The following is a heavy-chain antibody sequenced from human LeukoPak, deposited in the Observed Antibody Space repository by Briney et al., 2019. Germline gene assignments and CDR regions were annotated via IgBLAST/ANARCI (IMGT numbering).Heavy chain of an antibody. V-gene: IGHV3-7*01. CDR2: IKEDGSEE. Sequence: GGSLRLSCAASGFTFTDYWMSWVRQAPGKGLEWVANIKEDGSEEYYVDSVKGRFSISRDNTKNSLYLQTNSLRAEDTAVYYCASLGRQWLEFDYWGQGTLVTVSS. D-gene: IGHD6-19*01. J-gene: IGHJ4*02. CDR1: GFTFTDYW. CDR3: ASLGRQWLEFDY.